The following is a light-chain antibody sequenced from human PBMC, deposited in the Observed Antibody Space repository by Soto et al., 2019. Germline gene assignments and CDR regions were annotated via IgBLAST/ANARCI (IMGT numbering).Light chain of an antibody. CDR2: GAS. CDR3: QQYSSSPS. V-gene: IGKV3-15*01. CDR1: QSVSSY. J-gene: IGKJ5*01. Sequence: EIVLTQSPATLSLSPGERATLSCRASQSVSSYLAWYQQKPGQVPSLLIYGASTRASGIPARFSGSGSGTEFTLTIGSLQSEDFAVYYCQQYSSSPSFGQGTRLEI.